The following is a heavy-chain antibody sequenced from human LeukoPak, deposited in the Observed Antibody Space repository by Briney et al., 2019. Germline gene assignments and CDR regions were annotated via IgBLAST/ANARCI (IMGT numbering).Heavy chain of an antibody. Sequence: SVKVSCKASGGTFSSYAISWVRQAPGQGLEWMGGIIPIFGTANYAQKFQGRVTITADKSTSTAYMELSSLRSEDTAVYYCARALGQWLVHGFDYWGQGTLVTVSS. CDR3: ARALGQWLVHGFDY. CDR1: GGTFSSYA. CDR2: IIPIFGTA. J-gene: IGHJ4*02. D-gene: IGHD6-19*01. V-gene: IGHV1-69*06.